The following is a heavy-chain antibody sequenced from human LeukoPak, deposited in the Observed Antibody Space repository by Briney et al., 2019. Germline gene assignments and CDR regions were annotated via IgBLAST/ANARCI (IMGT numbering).Heavy chain of an antibody. J-gene: IGHJ4*02. CDR1: GGSISSSSYY. D-gene: IGHD1-26*01. CDR2: IYYSGST. CDR3: ARVSIGGEHDPDY. V-gene: IGHV4-39*07. Sequence: SETLSLTCTVSGGSISSSSYYWGWIRQPPGKGLEWIGSIYYSGSTYYNPSLKSRVTISVDTSKNQFSLKLSSVTAADTAVYYCARVSIGGEHDPDYWGQGTLVTVSS.